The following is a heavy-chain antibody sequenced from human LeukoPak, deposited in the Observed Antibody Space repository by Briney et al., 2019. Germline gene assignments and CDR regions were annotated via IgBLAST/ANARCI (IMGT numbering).Heavy chain of an antibody. J-gene: IGHJ4*02. D-gene: IGHD3-10*01. Sequence: PGESLRLSCAASGFTFSSFWMHWVRQAPEKGLMWVSRISSDGSSTTYADSVRGRFSISRDNAKNTLYLQMNSLRAEDTAMYYCARDSATGNFDSWGQGTLVTVSS. V-gene: IGHV3-74*01. CDR3: ARDSATGNFDS. CDR2: ISSDGSST. CDR1: GFTFSSFW.